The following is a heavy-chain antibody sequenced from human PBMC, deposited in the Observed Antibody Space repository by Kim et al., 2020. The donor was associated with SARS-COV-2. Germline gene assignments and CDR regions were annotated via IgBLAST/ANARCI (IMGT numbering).Heavy chain of an antibody. CDR1: GCTFDDYA. Sequence: GGSLRLSCAASGCTFDDYAMHWVRQAPGKGLEWVSGISWNSGSIGYADSVKGRFTISRDNAKNSLYLQMNSLRAEDTALYYCAKAPYGDYPYFDYWGQGTLVTVSS. V-gene: IGHV3-9*01. J-gene: IGHJ4*02. CDR3: AKAPYGDYPYFDY. CDR2: ISWNSGSI. D-gene: IGHD4-17*01.